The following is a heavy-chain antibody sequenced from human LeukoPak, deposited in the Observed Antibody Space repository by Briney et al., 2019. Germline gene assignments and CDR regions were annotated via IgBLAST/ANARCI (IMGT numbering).Heavy chain of an antibody. CDR1: GFTFSTYS. J-gene: IGHJ4*02. V-gene: IGHV3-21*04. Sequence: PGGSLRLSCAASGFTFSTYSMNWVRQAPGKGLERVSSISSSSTDIYYGDSVKGRFAISRDNSKNTLYLQMNNLRAEDTAVYYCARDRVGATLYFDYWGQGTLVTVSS. CDR2: ISSSSTDI. D-gene: IGHD1-26*01. CDR3: ARDRVGATLYFDY.